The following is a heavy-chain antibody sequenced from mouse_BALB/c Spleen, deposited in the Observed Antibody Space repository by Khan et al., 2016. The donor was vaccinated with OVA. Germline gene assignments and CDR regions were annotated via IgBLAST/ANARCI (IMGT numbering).Heavy chain of an antibody. CDR3: ARGRGNYRFAY. CDR2: ISTYYGDS. CDR1: GYIFTDFS. J-gene: IGHJ3*01. V-gene: IGHV1S137*01. Sequence: QVQLQQSGAELVRPGVSVKISCKGSGYIFTDFSMHWVKRSHAKSLEWIGVISTYYGDSIYTQKFKGKATLTVDKSYSTAYMELARLTSEDSAIYYCARGRGNYRFAYWGQGTLVTVSA. D-gene: IGHD2-1*01.